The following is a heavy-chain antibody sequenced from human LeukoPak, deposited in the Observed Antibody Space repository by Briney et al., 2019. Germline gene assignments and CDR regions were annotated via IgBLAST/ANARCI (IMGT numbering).Heavy chain of an antibody. V-gene: IGHV4-61*02. J-gene: IGHJ4*02. CDR1: GGSIGSGTYY. Sequence: SETLSLTCTVSGGSIGSGTYYWSWIRQPAGKGLEWIGRIYSSGGTNYNPSLKSRVTMSVDTSKNQFSLNLNSVTAADAAVYYCASKFGSGKYSDYWGQGTLVTVSS. CDR2: IYSSGGT. CDR3: ASKFGSGKYSDY. D-gene: IGHD3-10*01.